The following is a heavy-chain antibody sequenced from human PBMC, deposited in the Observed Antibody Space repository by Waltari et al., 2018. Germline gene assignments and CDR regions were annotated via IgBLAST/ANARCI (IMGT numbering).Heavy chain of an antibody. CDR1: GFTLNNNA. V-gene: IGHV3-23*01. D-gene: IGHD2-8*01. Sequence: EVQVLESGGGLVQPGGSLRLSCVASGFTLNNNALSWVRQVPGRGLEWAAASGSDGRTYYADSVKGRFTISRDNSKNTLYLQMNSLRDEDTAVYYCAKEVWQQMVKMVGWFDPWGQGTLVTVSS. CDR3: AKEVWQQMVKMVGWFDP. CDR2: SGSDGRT. J-gene: IGHJ5*02.